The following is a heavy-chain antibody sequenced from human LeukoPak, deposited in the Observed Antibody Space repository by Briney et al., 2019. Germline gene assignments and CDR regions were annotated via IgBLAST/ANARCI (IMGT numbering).Heavy chain of an antibody. J-gene: IGHJ2*01. CDR3: ARDLKAVVVVAATPVWYFDL. D-gene: IGHD2-15*01. Sequence: PSETLSLTCTVSGYSISSGYYWGWIRQPPGKGLEWIGSIYHSGSTYYNPSLKSRVTISVDTSKNQFSLKLSSVTAADTAVYYCARDLKAVVVVAATPVWYFDLWGRGTLVTVSS. CDR2: IYHSGST. V-gene: IGHV4-38-2*02. CDR1: GYSISSGYY.